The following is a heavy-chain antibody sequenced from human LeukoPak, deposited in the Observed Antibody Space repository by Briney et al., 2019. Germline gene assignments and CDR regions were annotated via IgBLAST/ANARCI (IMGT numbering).Heavy chain of an antibody. CDR2: IRCSGGST. V-gene: IGHV3-23*01. D-gene: IGHD6-13*01. CDR3: AILPGYSSGWYEVNY. Sequence: GGSLRLSWAASASTFSSYAMSWVRHAPGEGLEWVSGIRCSGGSTYYTDSVKGRFTLSRDNSRNTPYLQMNSPRAEDTAINYCAILPGYSSGWYEVNYWGQGTLVTVSS. CDR1: ASTFSSYA. J-gene: IGHJ4*02.